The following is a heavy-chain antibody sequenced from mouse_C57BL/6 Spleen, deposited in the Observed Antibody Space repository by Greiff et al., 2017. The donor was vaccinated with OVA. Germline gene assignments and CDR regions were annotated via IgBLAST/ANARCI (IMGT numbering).Heavy chain of an antibody. V-gene: IGHV1-81*01. CDR2: IYPRSGNT. CDR1: GYTFTSYG. D-gene: IGHD1-1*01. J-gene: IGHJ1*03. Sequence: QVQLKQSGAELARPGASVKLSCKASGYTFTSYGISWVKQRTGQGLEWIGEIYPRSGNTYYTEKFKGKATLTAAKSSSTAYMELRSLTSEDSAVYFGARGDYYGSSPYWYFDVWGTGTTVTVSS. CDR3: ARGDYYGSSPYWYFDV.